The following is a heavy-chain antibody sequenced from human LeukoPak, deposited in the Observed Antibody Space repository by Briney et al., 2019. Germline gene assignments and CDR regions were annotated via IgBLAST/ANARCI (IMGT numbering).Heavy chain of an antibody. V-gene: IGHV4-59*04. CDR3: ARRLSTRSYYLDD. CDR1: GGSLTGYY. J-gene: IGHJ4*02. CDR2: IYYSGTT. D-gene: IGHD2/OR15-2a*01. Sequence: SETLSLTCTVSGGSLTGYYWGWIRQPPGKGLEWIGDIYYSGTTNYNPSLKSRVTMSVDTSKNQFSLKLNSATAADTAVYYCARRLSTRSYYLDDWGQGTLVTVSS.